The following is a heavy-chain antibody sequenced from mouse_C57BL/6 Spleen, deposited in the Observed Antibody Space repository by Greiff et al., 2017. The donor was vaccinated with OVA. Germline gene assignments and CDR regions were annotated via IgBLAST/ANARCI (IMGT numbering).Heavy chain of an antibody. V-gene: IGHV10-1*01. J-gene: IGHJ2*01. Sequence: EVKLMESGGGLVQPKGSLKLSCAASGFSFNTYAMNWVRQAPGKGLEWVARIRSKSNNYATYYADSVKDRFTISRDDSESMLYLQMNNLKTEDTAMYYCVRGANDGYYVDYWGQGTTLTVSS. CDR2: IRSKSNNYAT. CDR1: GFSFNTYA. CDR3: VRGANDGYYVDY. D-gene: IGHD2-3*01.